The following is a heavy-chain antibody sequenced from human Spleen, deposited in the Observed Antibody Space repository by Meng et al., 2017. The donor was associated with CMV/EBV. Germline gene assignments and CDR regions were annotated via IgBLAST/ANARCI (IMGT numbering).Heavy chain of an antibody. J-gene: IGHJ5*02. CDR2: ISSSGSTI. Sequence: GGSLRLSCAASGFTFSNYEMNWVRQAPGKGLEWISYISSSGSTIYYADSVKGRFTISRDNAKNSLFLQMNSLRAEDTALYYCARGAYTVTSFAEGRFDPWGQGILVTVSS. V-gene: IGHV3-48*03. CDR3: ARGAYTVTSFAEGRFDP. D-gene: IGHD4-11*01. CDR1: GFTFSNYE.